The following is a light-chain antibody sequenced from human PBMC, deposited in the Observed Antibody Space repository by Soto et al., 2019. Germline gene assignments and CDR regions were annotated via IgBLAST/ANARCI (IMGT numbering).Light chain of an antibody. Sequence: EIVMTQSPATLSVSPGERATLSCRTSQSVSNNLAWYQQKPGQAPRLLIYGASTRATGIPARFSGSGSGTEFTLTISSLQSEDFAVYHCQQYNNWPQTFGQGTKVDIK. CDR3: QQYNNWPQT. V-gene: IGKV3-15*01. CDR2: GAS. CDR1: QSVSNN. J-gene: IGKJ1*01.